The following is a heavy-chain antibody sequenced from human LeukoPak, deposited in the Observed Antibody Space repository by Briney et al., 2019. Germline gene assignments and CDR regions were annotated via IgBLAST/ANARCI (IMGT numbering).Heavy chain of an antibody. CDR1: GFTFSSYS. CDR3: ARASDVVGATTGSDY. D-gene: IGHD1-26*01. J-gene: IGHJ4*02. CDR2: ISSSSSYI. V-gene: IGHV3-21*01. Sequence: KPGGSLRLSCAASGFTFSSYSMNWVRQAPGKGLEWVSSISSSSSYIHYADSVKGRFTISRDNAKNSLYLQMNSLRAEDTAVYYCARASDVVGATTGSDYWGQGTLVTVSS.